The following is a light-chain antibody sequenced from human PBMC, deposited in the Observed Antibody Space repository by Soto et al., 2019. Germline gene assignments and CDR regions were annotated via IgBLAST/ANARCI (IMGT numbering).Light chain of an antibody. CDR2: EVT. CDR3: STYAGTRVV. J-gene: IGLJ1*01. CDR1: SSDVGGYNY. V-gene: IGLV2-8*01. Sequence: QSVLTQPPSASGSPGQSVTISCTGTSSDVGGYNYVSWYQQHPGKAPKLIIYEVTKRPSGVPDRFSGSKSGNTASLTVSGLQSEDEANYYCSTYAGTRVVFVPGTKVPVL.